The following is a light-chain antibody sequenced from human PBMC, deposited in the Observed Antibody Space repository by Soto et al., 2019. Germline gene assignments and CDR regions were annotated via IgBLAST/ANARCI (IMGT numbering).Light chain of an antibody. CDR2: AAS. J-gene: IGKJ1*01. CDR1: QSLRSSC. V-gene: IGKV3D-20*02. CDR3: QQYNNWQWT. Sequence: SCTTRQSLRSSCLALYQQKPGQAPRLLIYAASSMEGGVPDRFSGSGSGTDFTLTITRLEPEDFAAYYCQQYNNWQWTFGQGTKVDIK.